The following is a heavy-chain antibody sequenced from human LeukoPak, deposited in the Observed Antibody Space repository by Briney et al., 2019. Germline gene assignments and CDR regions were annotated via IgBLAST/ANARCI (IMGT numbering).Heavy chain of an antibody. Sequence: GGPLRLSCGASGFVFRHYWMHWVREAIGEGLVCFSRVNSDGSSTRYVDSVKGRFTISRDNSKNTLYLQMSSLRAEDTAVYYCARGIKCSGGSCYFDYWGQGSLVTVSS. D-gene: IGHD2-15*01. J-gene: IGHJ4*02. V-gene: IGHV3-74*01. CDR3: ARGIKCSGGSCYFDY. CDR1: GFVFRHYW. CDR2: VNSDGSST.